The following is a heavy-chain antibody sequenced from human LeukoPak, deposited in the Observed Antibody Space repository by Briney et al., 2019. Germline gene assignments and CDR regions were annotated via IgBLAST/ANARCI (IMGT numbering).Heavy chain of an antibody. CDR1: GYTFTSYD. J-gene: IGHJ5*02. Sequence: GASVKVSCKASGYTFTSYDINWVRQATGQGLEWMGLINPSGTGTFYAQKFQGRVTMTRDTSTSTDYMELSSLRSEDTAIYYCARDNSYGDITWWFDPWGQGTLVTVSS. D-gene: IGHD2-15*01. V-gene: IGHV1-46*01. CDR3: ARDNSYGDITWWFDP. CDR2: INPSGTGT.